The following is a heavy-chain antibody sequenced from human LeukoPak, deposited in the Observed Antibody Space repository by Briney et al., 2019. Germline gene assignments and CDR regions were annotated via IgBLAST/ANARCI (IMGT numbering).Heavy chain of an antibody. D-gene: IGHD1-26*01. Sequence: GGSLRLSCAASAFSLSAYNMNWVRQAPGKGLEWASSISYTGTYIYYADSVKGRFTISRDNAQNSLYLQMNSLRAEDTAIYYCVRDRGTYRPIDYWGQGTLVTVSS. J-gene: IGHJ4*02. CDR3: VRDRGTYRPIDY. V-gene: IGHV3-21*04. CDR1: AFSLSAYN. CDR2: ISYTGTYI.